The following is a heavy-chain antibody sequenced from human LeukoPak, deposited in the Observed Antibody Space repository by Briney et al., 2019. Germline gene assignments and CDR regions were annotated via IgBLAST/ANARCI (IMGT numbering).Heavy chain of an antibody. V-gene: IGHV1-2*02. CDR3: ARVVDSSSRYYFDY. J-gene: IGHJ4*02. Sequence: ASVKVSCKASGYTFTGYFMHWVRQAPGQGLVWMGWINPDSGGTAYEEKFQGRVTMTTDPSISTAYMELSRRRSDDTAVYYCARVVDSSSRYYFDYWGQGTLVTVSS. CDR2: INPDSGGT. D-gene: IGHD6-13*01. CDR1: GYTFTGYF.